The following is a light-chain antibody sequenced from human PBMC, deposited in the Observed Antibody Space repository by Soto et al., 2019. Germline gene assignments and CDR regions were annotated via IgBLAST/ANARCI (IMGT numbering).Light chain of an antibody. Sequence: DIQMTQSPSTLSASVGDRITITCRASQSINIWLAWYQQTPGKAPKILIFDASRLVTGVPSRFSGSGSGTEFTPTISSLQPDDFATYYCQQYNGYSTWTFGQGTRVEIK. V-gene: IGKV1-5*01. CDR1: QSINIW. CDR2: DAS. CDR3: QQYNGYSTWT. J-gene: IGKJ1*01.